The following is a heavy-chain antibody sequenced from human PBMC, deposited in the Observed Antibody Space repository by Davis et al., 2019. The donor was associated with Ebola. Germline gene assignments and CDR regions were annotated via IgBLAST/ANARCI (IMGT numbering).Heavy chain of an antibody. J-gene: IGHJ6*02. D-gene: IGHD1-1*01. Sequence: SETLSLTCTVSGGSISSSSYYWGWIRQPPGKGLEWIGSIYYSGSTYYNPSLKSRVTISVDTSKNQFSLKLSSVTAADTAVYYCARRRTYRYYYYGMDVWGQGTTATVSS. CDR3: ARRRTYRYYYYGMDV. CDR1: GGSISSSSYY. V-gene: IGHV4-39*01. CDR2: IYYSGST.